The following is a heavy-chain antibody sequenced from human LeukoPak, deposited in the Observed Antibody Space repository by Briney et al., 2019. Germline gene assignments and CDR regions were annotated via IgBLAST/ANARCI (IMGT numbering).Heavy chain of an antibody. CDR3: AKAGIAVAGTSMDV. D-gene: IGHD6-19*01. V-gene: IGHV3-9*01. Sequence: GGSLRLSCAASGFTFDDYAMHWVRQAPGKGLEWVSGISWNSGSIGYADSVKGRFTISRDNAKNSLYLQMNSLRAEDTALYYCAKAGIAVAGTSMDVWGKGTTVTVSS. CDR1: GFTFDDYA. CDR2: ISWNSGSI. J-gene: IGHJ6*03.